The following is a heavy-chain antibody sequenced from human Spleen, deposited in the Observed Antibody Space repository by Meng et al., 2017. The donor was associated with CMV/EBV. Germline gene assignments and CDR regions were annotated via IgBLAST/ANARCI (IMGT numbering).Heavy chain of an antibody. V-gene: IGHV3-74*01. J-gene: IGHJ4*02. Sequence: FTFSSYWMHWVRQAPGKGLVWVSRINSDGSDTTYADSVKGRFTTSRDNAKNTLYLQMNSLRAEDTAVYYCAREDHYYDNGGYLRYFDNWGQGTLVTVSS. CDR3: AREDHYYDNGGYLRYFDN. D-gene: IGHD3-22*01. CDR1: FTFSSYW. CDR2: INSDGSDT.